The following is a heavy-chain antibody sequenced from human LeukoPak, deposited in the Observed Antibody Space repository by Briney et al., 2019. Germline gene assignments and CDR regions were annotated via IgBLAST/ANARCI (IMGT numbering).Heavy chain of an antibody. CDR2: IYTSGST. CDR3: ARESCSGGSCYPEAFDI. D-gene: IGHD2-15*01. V-gene: IGHV4-61*02. Sequence: SSQTLSLTCTVSGGSISSGSYYWSWIRQPAGKGLEWIGRIYTSGSTNYNPYLKSRVTISVDTSKNQFSLKLSSVTAADTAVYYCARESCSGGSCYPEAFDIWGQGTMVTVSS. J-gene: IGHJ3*02. CDR1: GGSISSGSYY.